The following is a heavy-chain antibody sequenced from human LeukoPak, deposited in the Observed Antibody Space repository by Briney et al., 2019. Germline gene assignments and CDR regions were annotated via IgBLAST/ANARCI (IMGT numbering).Heavy chain of an antibody. CDR1: GFTFSSYS. D-gene: IGHD1-26*01. CDR3: ARGVSGSYGALFDS. V-gene: IGHV3-21*01. J-gene: IGHJ4*02. Sequence: GGSLRLSCAASGFTFSSYSMNWVRQAPGKGLEWVSSISSSSSYIYYADSVKGRFTISRDNAKNSLYLQMSSLRAEDTAVYSCARGVSGSYGALFDSWGQGTLVTDSS. CDR2: ISSSSSYI.